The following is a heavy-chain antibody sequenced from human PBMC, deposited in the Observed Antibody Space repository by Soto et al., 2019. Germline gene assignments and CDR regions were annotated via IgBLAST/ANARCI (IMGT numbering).Heavy chain of an antibody. CDR1: GRTFSSYA. CDR2: IIPIFGTA. V-gene: IGHV1-69*13. D-gene: IGHD2-2*01. CDR3: ARLRLYCSSTSCYYYYYGMDV. Sequence: AGKVSCKATGRTFSSYAISWVRQAPGQGLEWMGGIIPIFGTANYAQKFQGRVTITADESTSTAYMELSSLRSEDTAVYYCARLRLYCSSTSCYYYYYGMDVWGQGTTVTVSS. J-gene: IGHJ6*02.